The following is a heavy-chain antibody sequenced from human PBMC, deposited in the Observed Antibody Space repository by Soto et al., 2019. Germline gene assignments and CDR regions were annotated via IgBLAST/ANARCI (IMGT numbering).Heavy chain of an antibody. V-gene: IGHV3-30*03. D-gene: IGHD6-6*01. CDR3: ARPSIAALNSTYYYGMDV. CDR1: GFTFSSYG. CDR2: ISYDGSNK. J-gene: IGHJ6*02. Sequence: PGGSLRLSCAASGFTFSSYGMHWVRQAPGKGLEWVAVISYDGSNKYYADSVKGRFTISRDNSKNTLYLQMNSLRAEDTAVYYCARPSIAALNSTYYYGMDVWGQGTTVTLSS.